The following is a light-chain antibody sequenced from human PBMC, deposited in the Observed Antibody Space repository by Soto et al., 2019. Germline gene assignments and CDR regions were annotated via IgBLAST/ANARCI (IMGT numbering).Light chain of an antibody. V-gene: IGKV3-20*01. CDR2: GAS. CDR1: QSFSSSY. J-gene: IGKJ1*01. CDR3: QQYASSPPGP. Sequence: TQSPGSLSLSPGERATLPCRASQSFSSSYLAWYQQKPGQAPRLLIYGASSRATGIPDRFSGSGSGTDFTLTISRLEPEDSAVHYCQQYASSPPGPFGQVTKVDIK.